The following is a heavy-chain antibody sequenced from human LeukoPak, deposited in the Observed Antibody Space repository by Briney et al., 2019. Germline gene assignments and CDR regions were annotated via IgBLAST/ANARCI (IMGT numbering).Heavy chain of an antibody. J-gene: IGHJ4*02. D-gene: IGHD3-10*01. CDR3: AKGWFGELLSVDY. CDR1: GFTFSSYA. CDR2: ISSSCCST. V-gene: IGHV3-23*01. Sequence: GGSLRLSCAASGFTFSSYAMSWVRQAPGKGLEWVSAISSSCCSTYYSDSVKGRFTISRDNSKNTLYLQMNSLRAEDTAVYYCAKGWFGELLSVDYWGQGTLVTVSS.